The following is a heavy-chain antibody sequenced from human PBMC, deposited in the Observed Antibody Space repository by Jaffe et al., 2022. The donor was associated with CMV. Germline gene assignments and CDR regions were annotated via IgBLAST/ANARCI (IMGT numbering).Heavy chain of an antibody. J-gene: IGHJ4*02. CDR2: IWYDGTKK. V-gene: IGHV3-33*01. CDR3: ARDVLVAGPIAPPPHLLDF. Sequence: QVRLVESGGGVVQPGMSLRLSCSASGFIFSNYGMHWIRQTPGKGLEWVAMIWYDGTKKYYEDSVKGRFTISRGNSDLYLHMNSLRADDTAIYYCARDVLVAGPIAPPPHLLDFWGQGTLVSVSS. D-gene: IGHD2-21*01. CDR1: GFIFSNYG.